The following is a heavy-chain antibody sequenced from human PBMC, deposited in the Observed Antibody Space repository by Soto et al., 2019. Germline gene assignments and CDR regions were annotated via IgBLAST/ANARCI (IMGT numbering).Heavy chain of an antibody. CDR2: IYYRGNA. Sequence: SETLALTFSFSDDSIISDQYYLGWIRTPPGKGLEWIGRIYYRGNAYYNPSLQTRVTISLDKSKIQLSPKLNSVSAVDSAVYFCPGLGGPATISYYFKFRGRGALVTV. CDR1: DDSIISDQYY. CDR3: PGLGGPATISYYFKF. J-gene: IGHJ4*02. D-gene: IGHD3-16*01. V-gene: IGHV4-39*01.